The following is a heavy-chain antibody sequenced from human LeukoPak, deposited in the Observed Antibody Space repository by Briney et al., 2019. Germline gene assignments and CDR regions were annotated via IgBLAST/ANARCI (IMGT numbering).Heavy chain of an antibody. CDR2: IVVGSGNT. V-gene: IGHV1-58*02. Sequence: SVKVSCKASGFTFTSSAMQWVRQARGQRLEWIGWIVVGSGNTNYAQKFQERVTITRDMSTSTAYMELSSLRSEDTAVYYCAADRYDSSGYYHFDYWGQGTLVTVSS. CDR3: AADRYDSSGYYHFDY. J-gene: IGHJ4*02. CDR1: GFTFTSSA. D-gene: IGHD3-22*01.